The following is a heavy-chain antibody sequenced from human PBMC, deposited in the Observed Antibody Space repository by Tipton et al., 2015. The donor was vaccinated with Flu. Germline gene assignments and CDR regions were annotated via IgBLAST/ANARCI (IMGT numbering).Heavy chain of an antibody. CDR1: GFTFSDYY. CDR2: ISSSGSTI. D-gene: IGHD2-2*02. J-gene: IGHJ6*02. V-gene: IGHV3-11*01. Sequence: SLRLSCAASGFTFSDYYMSWIRQAPGKGLEWVSYISSSGSTIYYADSVKGRFTISRDNAKNSLYLQMNSLRAEDTAVYYCASYGRYCSSTSCYTSLWYYYYGMDVWGQGTTVTVSS. CDR3: ASYGRYCSSTSCYTSLWYYYYGMDV.